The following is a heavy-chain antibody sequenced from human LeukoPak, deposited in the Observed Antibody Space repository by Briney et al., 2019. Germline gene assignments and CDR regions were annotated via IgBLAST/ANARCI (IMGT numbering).Heavy chain of an antibody. V-gene: IGHV1-2*02. Sequence: GASVKVSCKASGYTFTGYYMHWVRRAPGQGLAWVGWINPNSGGTNYAQKFQGRVTMTRDTSISTAYMELSRLRSDDTAVYYCARAFQIVGATDFDYWGQGTLVTVSS. D-gene: IGHD1-26*01. CDR1: GYTFTGYY. CDR2: INPNSGGT. J-gene: IGHJ4*02. CDR3: ARAFQIVGATDFDY.